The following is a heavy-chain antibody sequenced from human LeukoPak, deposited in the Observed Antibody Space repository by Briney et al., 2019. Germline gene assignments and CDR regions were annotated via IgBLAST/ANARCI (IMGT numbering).Heavy chain of an antibody. CDR2: IYYSGST. Sequence: SETLSLTGTVSGGSISISIYYWGWIRQPPGKRLEWSGNIYYSGSTYYNPSLKSRVTISVDTSKNQFSLRLSSVTAADTAVYYCARLGTGYDSSGYSIGWFDPWGQGTLVTVSS. J-gene: IGHJ5*02. D-gene: IGHD3-22*01. CDR3: ARLGTGYDSSGYSIGWFDP. V-gene: IGHV4-39*01. CDR1: GGSISISIYY.